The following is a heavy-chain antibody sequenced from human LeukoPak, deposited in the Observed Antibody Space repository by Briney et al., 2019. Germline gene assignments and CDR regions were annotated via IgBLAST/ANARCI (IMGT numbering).Heavy chain of an antibody. V-gene: IGHV4-31*03. J-gene: IGHJ4*02. D-gene: IGHD1-26*01. Sequence: SSETLSLTCTVSGGSISSGGYYWSWIRQHPGKGLEWIGYIYDSGSTYYNPSPKSRVTISVDTSKNQSSLKLSSVSAGDTVVYYSASRGSPGYFVYWGRGTLVSVRS. CDR3: ASRGSPGYFVY. CDR1: GGSISSGGYY. CDR2: IYDSGST.